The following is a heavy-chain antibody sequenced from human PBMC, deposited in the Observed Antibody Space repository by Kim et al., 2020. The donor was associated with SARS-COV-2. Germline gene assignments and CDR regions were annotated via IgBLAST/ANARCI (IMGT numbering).Heavy chain of an antibody. CDR2: ISAYNGNT. CDR3: AGDPRFYWPLGSLRGVIISPFDY. Sequence: ASVKVSCKASGYTFTSYGISWVRQAPVQGLEWMGWISAYNGNTNYAQKLQGRVTMTTDTSTSTAYMELRSLRSDDTAVYYCAGDPRFYWPLGSLRGVIISPFDYWGQGDLVTVSS. D-gene: IGHD3-10*01. CDR1: GYTFTSYG. V-gene: IGHV1-18*04. J-gene: IGHJ4*02.